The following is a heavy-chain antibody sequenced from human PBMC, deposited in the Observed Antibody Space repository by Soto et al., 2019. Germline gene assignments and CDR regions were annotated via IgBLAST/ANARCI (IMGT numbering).Heavy chain of an antibody. CDR1: GGSISSGGYS. J-gene: IGHJ6*02. D-gene: IGHD6-13*01. V-gene: IGHV4-30-2*01. CDR2: IYHSENT. Sequence: QLQLQESGSGLVKPSQTLSLTCAVSGGSISSGGYSWSWIRQPPGKGLEWIGYIYHSENTYYNPSLKSRVTISVDRSKNQFSLKLSSVTAADTAVYYCASSWTRYYYYAMDVWGQGTTVTVSS. CDR3: ASSWTRYYYYAMDV.